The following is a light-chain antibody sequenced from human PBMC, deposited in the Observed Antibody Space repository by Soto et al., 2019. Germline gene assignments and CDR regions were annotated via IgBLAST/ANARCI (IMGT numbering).Light chain of an antibody. Sequence: QSVLTQPPSASGTPGQRVTISCSGSGSNIGSNYVYWYRQLPGTAPNVLIYRNDERPSGVPDRFSGSKSGSSASLAISGLRSEDEADYYCSAWDDSLSGPVFGRGTQLTVL. CDR1: GSNIGSNY. CDR3: SAWDDSLSGPV. V-gene: IGLV1-47*01. CDR2: RND. J-gene: IGLJ3*02.